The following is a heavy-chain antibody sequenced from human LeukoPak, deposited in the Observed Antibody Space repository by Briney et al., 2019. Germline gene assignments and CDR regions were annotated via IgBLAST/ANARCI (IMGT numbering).Heavy chain of an antibody. Sequence: SETLSLTCGVSGGSVSSTNWWTWIRQSPGKGLEWIGEVHLDGRTNFNPSLKSRLTMSVDLSENHVSLKLTSVTAADTAVYYCAREGGFYRPLDYSGQGTLVTVSS. CDR1: GGSVSSTNW. J-gene: IGHJ4*02. CDR2: VHLDGRT. V-gene: IGHV4-4*02. D-gene: IGHD6-25*01. CDR3: AREGGFYRPLDY.